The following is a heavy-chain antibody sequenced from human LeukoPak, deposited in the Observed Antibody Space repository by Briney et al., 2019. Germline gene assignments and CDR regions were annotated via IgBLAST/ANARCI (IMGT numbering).Heavy chain of an antibody. D-gene: IGHD6-13*01. Sequence: GGSLRLSCAASGFTFSSYGMHWVRQAPGKGLEWVAVIWYDGSNKYYADSVKGRFTISRDNSKNTLYLQMNSLRAEDTAVYYCAKSSWYLNYFDYWGQGTLVTVSS. V-gene: IGHV3-33*06. CDR1: GFTFSSYG. CDR3: AKSSWYLNYFDY. J-gene: IGHJ4*02. CDR2: IWYDGSNK.